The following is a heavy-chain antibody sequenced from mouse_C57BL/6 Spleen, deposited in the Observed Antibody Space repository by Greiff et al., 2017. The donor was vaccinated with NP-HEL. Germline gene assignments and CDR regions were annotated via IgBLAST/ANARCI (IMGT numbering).Heavy chain of an antibody. Sequence: EVKLMESGGGLVKPGGSLKLSCAASGFTFSDYGMHWVRQAPEKGLEWVAYISSGSSTIYYADTVKGRFTISRDNAKNTLFLQMTSLRSEDTAMYYWAKLGRGDPWFAYWGQGTLVTVAA. D-gene: IGHD4-1*01. V-gene: IGHV5-17*01. CDR3: AKLGRGDPWFAY. CDR1: GFTFSDYG. J-gene: IGHJ3*01. CDR2: ISSGSSTI.